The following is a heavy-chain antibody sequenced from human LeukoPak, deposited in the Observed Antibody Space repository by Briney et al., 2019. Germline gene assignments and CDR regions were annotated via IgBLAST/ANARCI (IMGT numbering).Heavy chain of an antibody. Sequence: KPSETLSLTCTVSGGSISSSSNYWGWIRQPPGKGLEWIGSIYYSGSTYYNPSLKSRVTIPVDTSKNQFSLKLSSVTAADTAVYYCARDAFYYDSGSPGGGYYYYYMDVWGKGTTVAISS. CDR2: IYYSGST. V-gene: IGHV4-39*07. CDR1: GGSISSSSNY. J-gene: IGHJ6*03. CDR3: ARDAFYYDSGSPGGGYYYYYMDV. D-gene: IGHD3-10*01.